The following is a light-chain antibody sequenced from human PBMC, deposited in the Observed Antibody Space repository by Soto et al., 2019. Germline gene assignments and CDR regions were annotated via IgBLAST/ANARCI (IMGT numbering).Light chain of an antibody. CDR3: QQHGISHIT. CDR2: DAS. Sequence: VLTQSPGTLSFSPGGRSTLSLRSSQNINNNYLAWYQHKPGQAPRLLIYDASLRATGVPDRFSGSGSGTDFTLTITRLEPDDSAVYYCQQHGISHITFGQGTRLEIK. V-gene: IGKV3-20*01. J-gene: IGKJ5*01. CDR1: QNINNNY.